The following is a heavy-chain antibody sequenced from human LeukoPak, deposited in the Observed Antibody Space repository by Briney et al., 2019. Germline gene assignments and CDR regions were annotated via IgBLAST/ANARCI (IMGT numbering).Heavy chain of an antibody. CDR3: ARDGGVAYCGGDCFGY. V-gene: IGHV4-59*01. J-gene: IGHJ4*02. D-gene: IGHD2-21*01. CDR2: IYYSGST. CDR1: GGSISSYY. Sequence: PSETLSLTCTVSGGSISSYYWSWIRQPPGKGLEWIGYIYYSGSTNYNPSLKSRVTISVDTSKNQFSLKLSSVTAADTAVYYCARDGGVAYCGGDCFGYWGQGTLVTVSS.